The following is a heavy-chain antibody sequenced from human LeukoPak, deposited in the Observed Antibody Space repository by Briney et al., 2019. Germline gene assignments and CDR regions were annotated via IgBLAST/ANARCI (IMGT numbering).Heavy chain of an antibody. V-gene: IGHV4-39*01. CDR3: ARRNYLGYYYYYGMDV. D-gene: IGHD7-27*01. CDR2: IYYSGST. CDR1: GVSISSSSYY. Sequence: PSETLSLTCTVSGVSISSSSYYWGWIRQPPGKGLEWIGSIYYSGSTYYSPSLKSRVTISVDTSKNQFSLKLSSVTAADTAVYYCARRNYLGYYYYYGMDVWGQGTTVTVSS. J-gene: IGHJ6*02.